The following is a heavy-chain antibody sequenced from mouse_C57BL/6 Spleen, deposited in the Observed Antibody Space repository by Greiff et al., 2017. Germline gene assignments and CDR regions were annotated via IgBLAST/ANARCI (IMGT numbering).Heavy chain of an antibody. V-gene: IGHV1-85*01. J-gene: IGHJ3*01. CDR1: GYTFTSYD. CDR3: ARSGYYSSGDAAWFAY. D-gene: IGHD1-1*01. Sequence: QVQLQQSGPELVKPGASVKLSCKASGYTFTSYDINWVKQRPGQGLEWIGWIYPRDGSTKYNEKFKGKATLTVDTSSSTAYMELHSLTSEDSAVYFCARSGYYSSGDAAWFAYWGQGTLVTVSA. CDR2: IYPRDGST.